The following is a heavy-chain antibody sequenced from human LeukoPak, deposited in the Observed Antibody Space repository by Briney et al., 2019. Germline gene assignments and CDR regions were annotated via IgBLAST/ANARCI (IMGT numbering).Heavy chain of an antibody. Sequence: SETLSLTCAVYGGSFGGYYWSWIRQPPGKGLEWTGEINHSGSTNYNPSLKSRVTISVDTSKNQFSLKLSSVTAADTAVYYCARGRGITGTGWFDPWGQGTLVTVSS. D-gene: IGHD1-20*01. CDR3: ARGRGITGTGWFDP. J-gene: IGHJ5*02. CDR1: GGSFGGYY. V-gene: IGHV4-34*01. CDR2: INHSGST.